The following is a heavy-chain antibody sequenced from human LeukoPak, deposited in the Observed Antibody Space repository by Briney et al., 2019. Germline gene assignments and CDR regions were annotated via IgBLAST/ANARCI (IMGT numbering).Heavy chain of an antibody. J-gene: IGHJ6*02. V-gene: IGHV3-74*01. CDR2: ISTDGSST. CDR1: GFTFSSYW. D-gene: IGHD6-13*01. Sequence: GGSLRLSCAASGFTFSSYWMHWVRQGPGKGLVWVSRISTDGSSTTYANSVKGRFTISRDNAKNTLYLQMNGLRAEDTAVYYCAKAGSSSWPYYYYGMDVWGQGTTVTVSS. CDR3: AKAGSSSWPYYYYGMDV.